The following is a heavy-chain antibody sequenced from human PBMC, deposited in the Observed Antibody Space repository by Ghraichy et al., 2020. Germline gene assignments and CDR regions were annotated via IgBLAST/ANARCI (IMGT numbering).Heavy chain of an antibody. CDR2: INHSGST. CDR3: ARAPSGSYSSGFDP. CDR1: GGSFSGYY. J-gene: IGHJ5*02. D-gene: IGHD1-26*01. Sequence: SETLSLTCAVYGGSFSGYYWSWIRQPPGKGLEWIGEINHSGSTNYNPSLKSRVTISVDTSKNQFSLKLSSVTAADTAVYYCARAPSGSYSSGFDPWGQGSLVTVSS. V-gene: IGHV4-34*01.